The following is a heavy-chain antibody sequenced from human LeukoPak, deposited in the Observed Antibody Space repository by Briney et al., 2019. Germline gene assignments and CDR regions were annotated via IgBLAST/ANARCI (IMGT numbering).Heavy chain of an antibody. Sequence: PGGSLRLSCAASGFTFSSYAMHWVRQAPGKGLEWVAVISYDGSSKYYADSVKGRFTISRDNSKNTLYLQMNSLRAEDTAVYYCARVPTLQTVPAANRSYYFDYWGQGTLVTVSS. CDR2: ISYDGSSK. D-gene: IGHD2-2*01. CDR1: GFTFSSYA. CDR3: ARVPTLQTVPAANRSYYFDY. V-gene: IGHV3-30-3*01. J-gene: IGHJ4*02.